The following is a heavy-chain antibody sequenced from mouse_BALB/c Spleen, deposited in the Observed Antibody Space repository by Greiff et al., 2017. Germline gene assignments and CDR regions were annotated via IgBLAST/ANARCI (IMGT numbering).Heavy chain of an antibody. CDR2: INPSDSYT. D-gene: IGHD2-4*01. V-gene: IGHV1-69*02. CDR3: ARGGITAVYFDY. Sequence: VQLQQPGAELVRPGASVKLSCKASGYTFTSYWINWVKQRPGQGLEWIGNINPSDSYTNYNGKFKGKATLTADKSSSTAYMQLSSLTSVDSAVYFCARGGITAVYFDYWGQGTTLTVSS. J-gene: IGHJ2*01. CDR1: GYTFTSYW.